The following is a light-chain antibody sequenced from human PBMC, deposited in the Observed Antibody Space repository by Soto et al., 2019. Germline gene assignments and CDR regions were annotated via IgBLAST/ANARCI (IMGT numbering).Light chain of an antibody. V-gene: IGLV2-14*01. CDR2: GVS. J-gene: IGLJ3*02. Sequence: QSVLTQPASVSASPGQSITISCTGGKNDIGSSDYVSWYQQHPGKAPKLIIYGVSNRPSGTSDRFSGSKSGNTASLTISGLQADDVADYYCSSSTSSNTLVFGGGTKLTVL. CDR1: KNDIGSSDY. CDR3: SSSTSSNTLV.